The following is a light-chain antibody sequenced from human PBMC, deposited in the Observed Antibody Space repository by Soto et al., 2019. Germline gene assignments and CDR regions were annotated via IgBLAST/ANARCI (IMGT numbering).Light chain of an antibody. Sequence: QSVLTQPPSASGTPGQRVTISCSGSSSNIGSNYVYWYQPLPGTDPKLLIYRNNQRPSGVPDRFSGSKSGTSASLAIGGLRSEDEAEYYCASWDDILSGRGVFGGGTKLTVL. CDR3: ASWDDILSGRGV. V-gene: IGLV1-47*01. CDR2: RNN. J-gene: IGLJ3*02. CDR1: SSNIGSNY.